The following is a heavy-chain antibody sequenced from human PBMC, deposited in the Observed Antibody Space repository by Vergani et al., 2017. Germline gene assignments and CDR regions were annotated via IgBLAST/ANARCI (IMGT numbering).Heavy chain of an antibody. V-gene: IGHV4-39*01. Sequence: QLQLQESGPGLVKPSETLSLTCTVSGGSISSSSYYWGWIRQPPGKGLEWIGSIYYSGSTYYNPSLKSRVTISVDTSKNQFSLKLSSVTAADTAVYYCARHRYSGYDSVAVGGYFDYWGQGTLVTVSS. J-gene: IGHJ4*02. CDR1: GGSISSSSYY. CDR3: ARHRYSGYDSVAVGGYFDY. D-gene: IGHD5-12*01. CDR2: IYYSGST.